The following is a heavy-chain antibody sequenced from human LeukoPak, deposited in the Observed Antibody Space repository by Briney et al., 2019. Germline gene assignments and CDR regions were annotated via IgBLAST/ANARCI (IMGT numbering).Heavy chain of an antibody. J-gene: IGHJ3*02. D-gene: IGHD5-24*01. CDR3: ARPSRDGYGPDAFDI. Sequence: GGSLRLSCTASGFTFSNYAMSWVRQAPGKGLEWVSGISGSGGNTYYADSVKGRFTISRDNSKNTLYLQMNSLRAEDTAVYYCARPSRDGYGPDAFDIWGQGTTVTVSS. CDR1: GFTFSNYA. V-gene: IGHV3-23*01. CDR2: ISGSGGNT.